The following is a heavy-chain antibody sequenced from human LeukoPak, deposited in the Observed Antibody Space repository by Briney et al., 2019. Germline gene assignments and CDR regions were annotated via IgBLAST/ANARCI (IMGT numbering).Heavy chain of an antibody. J-gene: IGHJ4*02. CDR1: GGSISSGNW. CDR3: ARNGDSASVVD. D-gene: IGHD4-17*01. CDR2: IYHSGNT. Sequence: PSETLSLTCAVSGGSISSGNWGSWIRQTPGQGLEWIGEIYHSGNTVYNPPFKSRVTISVDNSKNQFSLKLTSVTAADTAVYYCARNGDSASVVDWGQGTLVTVSS. V-gene: IGHV4-4*02.